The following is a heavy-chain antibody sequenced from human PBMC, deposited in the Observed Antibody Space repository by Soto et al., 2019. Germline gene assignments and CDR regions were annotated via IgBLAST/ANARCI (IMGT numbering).Heavy chain of an antibody. CDR3: ARQGSSSWYHWFDP. D-gene: IGHD6-13*01. J-gene: IGHJ5*02. V-gene: IGHV4-39*01. CDR1: GGSISSSSYY. Sequence: SETLSLTCTVSGGSISSSSYYWGWIRQPPGKGLEWIGSIYYSGSTYYNPSLKSRVTISVDTSKDQFSLKLSSVTAADTAVYYCARQGSSSWYHWFDPWGQGTLVTVSS. CDR2: IYYSGST.